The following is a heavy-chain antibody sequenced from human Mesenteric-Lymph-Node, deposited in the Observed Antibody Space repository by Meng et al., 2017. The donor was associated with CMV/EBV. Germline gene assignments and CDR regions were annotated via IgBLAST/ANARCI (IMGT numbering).Heavy chain of an antibody. CDR3: ARKKDGATHFDY. J-gene: IGHJ4*02. Sequence: SETLSLTCTVSGGSISSGGYYWSWIRQHPGKGLEWIGYIYYSGSTYYNPSLKSRVTISVDTSKNQFSLKLSSVAAADTAIYYCARKKDGATHFDYWGQGTLVTVSS. V-gene: IGHV4-31*03. CDR2: IYYSGST. D-gene: IGHD1-26*01. CDR1: GGSISSGGYY.